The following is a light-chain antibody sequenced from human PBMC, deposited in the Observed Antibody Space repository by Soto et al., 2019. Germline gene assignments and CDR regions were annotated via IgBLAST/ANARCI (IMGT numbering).Light chain of an antibody. V-gene: IGLV1-44*01. J-gene: IGLJ1*01. CDR1: SSNIAGNA. CDR2: SDN. Sequence: QSVLTQPPSASGTPGQRVTISFSGSSSNIAGNAVNWFQQLPGTAPKLLIYSDNHRPSGVPDRFSGSKSGTSASLAISGLQSEDEADYYCATWADSLNTYVFGAGTKLTVL. CDR3: ATWADSLNTYV.